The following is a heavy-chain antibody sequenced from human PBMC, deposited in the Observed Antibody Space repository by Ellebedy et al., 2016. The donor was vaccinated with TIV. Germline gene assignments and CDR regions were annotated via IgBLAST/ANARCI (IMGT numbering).Heavy chain of an antibody. Sequence: SVKVSCXASGGTFSSYAISWVRQAPGQGLEWMGGIIPIFGTANYAQKFQGRVTITADKSTSTAYMELSSLRSEDTAVYYCARDAPHYYDSSGYYSRTGDYYYYYGMDVWGQGTTVTVSS. J-gene: IGHJ6*02. CDR2: IIPIFGTA. V-gene: IGHV1-69*06. CDR1: GGTFSSYA. CDR3: ARDAPHYYDSSGYYSRTGDYYYYYGMDV. D-gene: IGHD3-22*01.